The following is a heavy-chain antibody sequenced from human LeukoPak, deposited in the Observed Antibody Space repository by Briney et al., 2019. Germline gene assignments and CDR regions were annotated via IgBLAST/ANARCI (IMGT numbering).Heavy chain of an antibody. J-gene: IGHJ4*02. Sequence: SETLSLTCTVSGGSISSGSEYWSWIRQPAGRGLEWIGEIYHSGSTNYNPSPKSRVTISVDKSKNQFSLKLSSVTAADTAVYYCARLNYGQRDYWGQGTLVTVSS. D-gene: IGHD3-10*01. CDR2: IYHSGST. CDR3: ARLNYGQRDY. V-gene: IGHV4-61*10. CDR1: GGSISSGSEY.